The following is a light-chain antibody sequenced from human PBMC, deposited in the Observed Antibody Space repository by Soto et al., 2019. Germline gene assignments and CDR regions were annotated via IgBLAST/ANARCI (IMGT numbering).Light chain of an antibody. V-gene: IGKV3-15*01. CDR2: GAS. Sequence: EIVMTQSPATLSVSPGERATLSCRASQSIGNNLAWYQQRPGQAPRLLIYGASGRATGIPARFSGSGSGTEFTLAISSLQSEDFAIYYCQHHNNWPPSFGQGTKVEIK. CDR3: QHHNNWPPS. CDR1: QSIGNN. J-gene: IGKJ1*01.